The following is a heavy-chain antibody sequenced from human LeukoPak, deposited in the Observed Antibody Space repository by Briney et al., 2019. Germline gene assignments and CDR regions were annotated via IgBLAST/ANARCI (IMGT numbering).Heavy chain of an antibody. CDR3: ARWGSSSWYVGLVPFDY. J-gene: IGHJ4*02. D-gene: IGHD6-13*01. V-gene: IGHV4-34*01. CDR2: INHSGST. Sequence: SETLSLTCAVYGGSFSGYYWSWIRQPPGKGLEWIGEINHSGSTNYNPSLKSRVTIPVDTSKNQFSLKLSSVTAADTAVYYCARWGSSSWYVGLVPFDYWGQGTLVTVSS. CDR1: GGSFSGYY.